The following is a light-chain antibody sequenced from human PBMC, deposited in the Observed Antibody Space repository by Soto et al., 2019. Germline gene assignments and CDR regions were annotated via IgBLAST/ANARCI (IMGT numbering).Light chain of an antibody. CDR3: QNYDDAPLT. CDR2: DAS. Sequence: DMQMTQSPSSLSASVGDRVTITCRASRGLRNDLAWYQQKPGKVPKLLIYDASTLQSGVPSRFSGSGSGTDFTFTVSGLQPDDVATYYCQNYDDAPLTFGGGTKVEIK. CDR1: RGLRND. V-gene: IGKV1-27*01. J-gene: IGKJ4*01.